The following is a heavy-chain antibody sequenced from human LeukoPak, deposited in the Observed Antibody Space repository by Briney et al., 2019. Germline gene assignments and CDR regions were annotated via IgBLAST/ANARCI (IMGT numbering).Heavy chain of an antibody. D-gene: IGHD1-26*01. CDR1: GYTFTSYG. V-gene: IGHV1-18*01. CDR2: ISAYNGNT. CDR3: ARVHAPSGSYRYYYYYMDV. J-gene: IGHJ6*03. Sequence: ASVKVSCKASGYTFTSYGISWVRQAPGQGLEWMGWISAYNGNTNYAQKLQGRVTMTTDTSTSTAYMELRSLTSDDTAVYYCARVHAPSGSYRYYYYYMDVWGKGTTVTISS.